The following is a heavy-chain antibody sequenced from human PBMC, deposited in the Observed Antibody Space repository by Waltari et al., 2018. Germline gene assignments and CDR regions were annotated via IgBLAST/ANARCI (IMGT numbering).Heavy chain of an antibody. J-gene: IGHJ6*02. D-gene: IGHD6-13*01. Sequence: QVQLVQAGAEVKKPGASVKVSSKVSGYTLTKLPMHWVQPAPRTRPEWGGGFDHEDSDTTYEQKFQGRVTMNEDTSTDTAYMELRSMNAEDTDDYYCETDNRIGAAGTDYYYYGMDVWGQGTTVTVSS. CDR1: GYTLTKLP. V-gene: IGHV1-24*01. CDR3: ETDNRIGAAGTDYYYYGMDV. CDR2: FDHEDSDT.